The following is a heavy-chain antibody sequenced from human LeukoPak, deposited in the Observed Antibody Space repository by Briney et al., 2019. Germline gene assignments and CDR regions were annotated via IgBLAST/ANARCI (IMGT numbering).Heavy chain of an antibody. D-gene: IGHD3-22*01. V-gene: IGHV1-69*13. CDR2: IIPIFGTT. CDR1: GGTFSSYA. Sequence: AASVKVSCKASGGTFSSYAISWVRQAPGQGLEWMGGIIPIFGTTNYAQKFQGRVTITADESTSTAYMELSSLRSEDTAIYYCAINQRRISGRYSEAYFDYWGQGTQVTVSS. CDR3: AINQRRISGRYSEAYFDY. J-gene: IGHJ4*02.